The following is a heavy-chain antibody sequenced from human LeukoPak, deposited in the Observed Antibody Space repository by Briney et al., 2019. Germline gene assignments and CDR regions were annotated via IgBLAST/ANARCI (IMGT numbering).Heavy chain of an antibody. Sequence: SETLSLTCTVSGGSLSSGDYYWSWIRQPPGKGLEWIGYIYYSGITHYTPSLKSRVTISVDTSKNQFSLKLSSVTAADTAVYYCARDGEVVGVPAAIPFGYWGQGTLVTVSS. J-gene: IGHJ4*02. CDR1: GGSLSSGDYY. CDR2: IYYSGIT. V-gene: IGHV4-30-4*01. CDR3: ARDGEVVGVPAAIPFGY. D-gene: IGHD2-2*01.